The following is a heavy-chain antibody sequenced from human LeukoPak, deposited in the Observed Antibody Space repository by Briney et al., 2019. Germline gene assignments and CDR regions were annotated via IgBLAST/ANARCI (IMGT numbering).Heavy chain of an antibody. V-gene: IGHV3-7*01. Sequence: PGGSLRLSCAASGFSFSSYWMTWVRQAPGKGLEWVASIKLGEYERSYVDSVKGRFTISRDNAKSSLYLEMNSLGAEDTAMYFCARVQYTALVYSPHFDNWGQGILVTVSS. D-gene: IGHD5-18*01. CDR3: ARVQYTALVYSPHFDN. CDR1: GFSFSSYW. CDR2: IKLGEYER. J-gene: IGHJ4*02.